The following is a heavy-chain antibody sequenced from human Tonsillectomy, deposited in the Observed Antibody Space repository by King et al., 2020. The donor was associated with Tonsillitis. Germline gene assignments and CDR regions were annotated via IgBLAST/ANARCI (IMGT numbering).Heavy chain of an antibody. V-gene: IGHV4-39*01. J-gene: IGHJ6*02. Sequence: QLQESGPGLVKPSETLSLTCTLSGGSISSRNYYWGWIRQPPGKGLEWIGSKSYSGSTYYNPSLKSRVTISVDTSKNQFSLKLISVTAADTAVYYCARHDYYDRSGYYYYYFGMDVWGQGTTVTVAS. D-gene: IGHD3-22*01. CDR1: GGSISSRNYY. CDR3: ARHDYYDRSGYYYYYFGMDV. CDR2: KSYSGST.